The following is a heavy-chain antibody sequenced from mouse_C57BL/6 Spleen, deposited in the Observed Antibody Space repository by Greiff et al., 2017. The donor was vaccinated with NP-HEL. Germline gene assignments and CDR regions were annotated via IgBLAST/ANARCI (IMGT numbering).Heavy chain of an antibody. J-gene: IGHJ3*01. CDR2: INPNNGGT. V-gene: IGHV1-18*01. Sequence: DVQLVESGPELVKPGASVKIPCKASGYTFTDYNMDWVKQSHGKSLEWIGDINPNNGGTIYNQKFKGKATLTVDKSSSTAYMELRSLTSEDTAVYYCAALLRSFAYWGQGTLVTVSA. CDR1: GYTFTDYN. CDR3: AALLRSFAY. D-gene: IGHD1-1*01.